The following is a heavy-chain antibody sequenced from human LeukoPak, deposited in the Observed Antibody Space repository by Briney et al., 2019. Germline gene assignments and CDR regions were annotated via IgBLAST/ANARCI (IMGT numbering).Heavy chain of an antibody. CDR1: GFTFSDYY. CDR3: VRDNTLGEFPRSYYYMDV. CDR2: ISSSGSTI. V-gene: IGHV3-11*04. J-gene: IGHJ6*03. D-gene: IGHD2-2*02. Sequence: PGGSLRLSCAASGFTFSDYYMSWIRQAPGKGLEWVSYISSSGSTIYYADSVKGRFTISRDNAKNSLYLQMNSLRAEDTAVYYCVRDNTLGEFPRSYYYMDVWGKGTTVTVSS.